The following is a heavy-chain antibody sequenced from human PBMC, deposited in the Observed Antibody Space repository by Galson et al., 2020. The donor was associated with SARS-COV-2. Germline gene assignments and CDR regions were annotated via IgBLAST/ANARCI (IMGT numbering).Heavy chain of an antibody. Sequence: KIGESLKISCAASGFTFSSYSMNWVRQAPGKGLEWVSSISSSSSYIYYADSVKGRFTISRDNAKNSLYLQMNSLRAEDTAVYYCASHPSSSGKYYYYGMDVWGQGTTVTVSS. CDR2: ISSSSSYI. D-gene: IGHD6-6*01. CDR1: GFTFSSYS. CDR3: ASHPSSSGKYYYYGMDV. J-gene: IGHJ6*02. V-gene: IGHV3-21*01.